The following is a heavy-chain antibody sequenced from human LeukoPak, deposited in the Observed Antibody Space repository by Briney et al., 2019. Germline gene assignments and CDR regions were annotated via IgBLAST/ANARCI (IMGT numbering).Heavy chain of an antibody. D-gene: IGHD6-6*01. Sequence: GGSLRLSCAASGFTFSSYWMHWVRQAPGKGLVWVSRINTDGSSTSYADFVKGRFTISRDNAKNTLYLQMNSLRAEDTAVYYCARESLLIAAPFDYWGQGTLVTVSS. CDR1: GFTFSSYW. J-gene: IGHJ4*02. CDR3: ARESLLIAAPFDY. CDR2: INTDGSST. V-gene: IGHV3-74*01.